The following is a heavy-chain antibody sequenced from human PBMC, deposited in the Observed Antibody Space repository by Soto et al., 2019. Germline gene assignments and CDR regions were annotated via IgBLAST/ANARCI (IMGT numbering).Heavy chain of an antibody. V-gene: IGHV1-3*01. D-gene: IGHD6-19*01. CDR2: INAGNGNT. CDR1: GYTFTSYA. J-gene: IGHJ1*01. Sequence: QVQLVQSGAEVKKPGASVKVSCKASGYTFTSYAMHWVRQAPGQRLEWMGWINAGNGNTKYSQKFQGRVTITRDTSASTAYMELSRLRSEDTAVYYCARGRYSSVVGYFQHWGQGTLVTVSS. CDR3: ARGRYSSVVGYFQH.